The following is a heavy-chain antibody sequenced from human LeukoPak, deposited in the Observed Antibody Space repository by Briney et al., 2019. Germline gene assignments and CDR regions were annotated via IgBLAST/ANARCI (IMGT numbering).Heavy chain of an antibody. V-gene: IGHV3-30-3*01. J-gene: IGHJ6*02. CDR2: ISYDGSNK. CDR1: GFTLSSYA. Sequence: PGRSLRLSCAASGFTLSSYAMHWVRQAPGKGLEWVAVISYDGSNKYYADSVKGRFTISRDNSKNTLYLQMNSLRAEDTAVYYCARDPPAEYYDFWTRLYGMDVWGQGTTVTVSS. CDR3: ARDPPAEYYDFWTRLYGMDV. D-gene: IGHD3-3*01.